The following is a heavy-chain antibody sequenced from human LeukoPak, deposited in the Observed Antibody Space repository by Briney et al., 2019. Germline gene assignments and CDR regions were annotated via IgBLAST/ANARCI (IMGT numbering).Heavy chain of an antibody. Sequence: ASVKVSCKASGDTFTGYYMPWVRQAPGQGLEWMGWINPNSGGTNYAQKFQGRVTMTRDTSISTAYMELSRLRSDDTAVYYCARGSPEWFNWFDPWGQGTLVTVSS. J-gene: IGHJ5*02. CDR1: GDTFTGYY. V-gene: IGHV1-2*02. CDR2: INPNSGGT. CDR3: ARGSPEWFNWFDP. D-gene: IGHD3-3*01.